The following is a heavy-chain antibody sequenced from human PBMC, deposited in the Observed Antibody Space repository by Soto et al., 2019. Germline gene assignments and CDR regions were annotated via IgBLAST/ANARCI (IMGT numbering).Heavy chain of an antibody. CDR1: GFTFSSYG. D-gene: IGHD3-9*01. CDR3: AKDQWLVAAIFSY. J-gene: IGHJ4*02. V-gene: IGHV3-23*01. CDR2: ISGSGGST. Sequence: GGPLRLSCAASGFTFSSYGMNWVRQAPGKGLEWVSAISGSGGSTYYADSVKGRFTISRDNSKDTLYLQMNSLRAEDTAVYYCAKDQWLVAAIFSYWGQGTLVTVSS.